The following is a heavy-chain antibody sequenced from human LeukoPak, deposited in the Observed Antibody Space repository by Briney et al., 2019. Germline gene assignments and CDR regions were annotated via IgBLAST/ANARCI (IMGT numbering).Heavy chain of an antibody. D-gene: IGHD3-3*02. CDR1: GGTFSSYA. V-gene: IGHV1-69*06. Sequence: ASVKVSCKASGGTFSSYAISWVRQAPGQGLEWMGGIIPIFGTANYAQKFQGRVTMTEDTSTDTAYMELSSPRSEDTAVYYCATHHFWSGYYRGGPSPDWGQGTLVTVSS. CDR3: ATHHFWSGYYRGGPSPD. CDR2: IIPIFGTA. J-gene: IGHJ4*02.